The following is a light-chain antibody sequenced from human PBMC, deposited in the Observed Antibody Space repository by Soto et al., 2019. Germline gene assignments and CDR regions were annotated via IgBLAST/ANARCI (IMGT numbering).Light chain of an antibody. CDR1: QTVRNNY. J-gene: IGKJ1*01. V-gene: IGKV3-20*01. CDR2: GAS. Sequence: EFVLTQSPGTLSLSPGERATLSCRASQTVRNNYLAWYQQKPGQAPRLLIYGASNRATGIPDRFSGSGSGTDFTLTISRMEPEDFAVYCCQQYGSSPRTFGQGTKVDIK. CDR3: QQYGSSPRT.